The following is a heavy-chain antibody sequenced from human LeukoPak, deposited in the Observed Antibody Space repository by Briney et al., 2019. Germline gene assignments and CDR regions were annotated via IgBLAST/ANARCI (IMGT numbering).Heavy chain of an antibody. V-gene: IGHV3-48*02. J-gene: IGHJ2*01. D-gene: IGHD3-10*01. Sequence: GGSLRLSCTASGFTFSTCCMNWVRHAPGKGLEWVSYISDSGTIYYADSVKGRFTISRDNAKNSLYLQMNSLRDEDTAVYYCARDAAKFGIYWYFDLWGRGTLVTVSS. CDR3: ARDAAKFGIYWYFDL. CDR1: GFTFSTCC. CDR2: ISDSGTI.